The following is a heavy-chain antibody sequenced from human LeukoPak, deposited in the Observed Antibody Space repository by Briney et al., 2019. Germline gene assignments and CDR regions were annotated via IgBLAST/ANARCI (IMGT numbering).Heavy chain of an antibody. V-gene: IGHV4-4*07. D-gene: IGHD6-19*01. CDR1: GGSISSYY. CDR3: ARVGYSSGWFDY. J-gene: IGHJ4*02. CDR2: IYTSGST. Sequence: SETLSLTCTVSGGSISSYYWSWIRQPAGKGLEWIGRIYTSGSTNYNASLKCRVTMSVDTSKNQLSLKLSSVTAADTDVYYCARVGYSSGWFDYWGQGTLVTVSS.